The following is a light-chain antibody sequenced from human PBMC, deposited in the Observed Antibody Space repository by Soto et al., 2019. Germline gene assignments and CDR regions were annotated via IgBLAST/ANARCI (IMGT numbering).Light chain of an antibody. CDR1: SSDVGAYNY. Sequence: QSALTQPASVSGSPGQSITISCTGTSSDVGAYNYVSWYQQYPGKAPKLMIYEVSNRPSGVSNRFSGSKSGNTASLTISGLQAEDEADYYCAAWDDSPTGYVFGTGTKLTVL. CDR2: EVS. CDR3: AAWDDSPTGYV. V-gene: IGLV2-14*01. J-gene: IGLJ1*01.